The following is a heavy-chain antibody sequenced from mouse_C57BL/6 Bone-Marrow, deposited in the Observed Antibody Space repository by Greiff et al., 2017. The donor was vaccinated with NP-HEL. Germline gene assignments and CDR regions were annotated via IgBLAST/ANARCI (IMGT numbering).Heavy chain of an antibody. D-gene: IGHD1-1*01. V-gene: IGHV1-7*01. CDR2: INPSSGYT. CDR1: GYTFTSYW. Sequence: VQLQQSGAELAKPGASVKLSCKASGYTFTSYWMHWVKQRPGQGLEWIGYINPSSGYTKYTQKFKDKATLTADKSSSTAYMQLSSLTYENSAVYYCARAYYYGSSYRGAWFAYWGQGTRVTVSA. CDR3: ARAYYYGSSYRGAWFAY. J-gene: IGHJ3*01.